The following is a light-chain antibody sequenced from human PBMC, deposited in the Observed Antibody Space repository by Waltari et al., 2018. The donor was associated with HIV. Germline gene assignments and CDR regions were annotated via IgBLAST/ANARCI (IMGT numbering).Light chain of an antibody. CDR2: GAS. CDR1: QDIRSW. J-gene: IGKJ1*01. CDR3: QQGNSFPWT. Sequence: DTRMTQSPSSVSASVGDRVTISCRASQDIRSWLAWYQQRPGKAPEVLIYGASNLQSGVPSRFSGNGSGTDFTLTIGSLQPEDVATYFCQQGNSFPWTFGQGTKVAIK. V-gene: IGKV1D-12*01.